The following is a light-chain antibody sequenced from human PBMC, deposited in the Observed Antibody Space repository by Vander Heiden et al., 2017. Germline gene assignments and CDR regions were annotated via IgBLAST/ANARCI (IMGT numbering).Light chain of an antibody. CDR3: QQRSNWPELT. CDR2: DAS. CDR1: QGVSSY. J-gene: IGKJ4*01. Sequence: DIVLTQSPATLSLSPGDRATLSCRASQGVSSYLAWYQQKPGQAPRLLIYDASNRATGIPARFSGSGPGTDFTPIISSLEPEDFAVYYCQQRSNWPELTFGGGTKVEIK. V-gene: IGKV3D-11*01.